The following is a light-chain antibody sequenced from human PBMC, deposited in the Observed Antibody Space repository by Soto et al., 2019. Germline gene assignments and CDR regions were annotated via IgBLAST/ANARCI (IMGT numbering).Light chain of an antibody. Sequence: EIVMTQSPATLSVSPGERATLSCRASQSVSSNLAWFQQKPAQAPRRLIYGASTRATGIPARFSGSVSGTEFTLTISSLQSEDFAVYYCQQYNNWPPWTFGQGTKVEIK. V-gene: IGKV3-15*01. J-gene: IGKJ1*01. CDR2: GAS. CDR1: QSVSSN. CDR3: QQYNNWPPWT.